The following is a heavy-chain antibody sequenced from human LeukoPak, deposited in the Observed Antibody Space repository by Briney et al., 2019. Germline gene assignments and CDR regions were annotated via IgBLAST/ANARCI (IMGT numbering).Heavy chain of an antibody. J-gene: IGHJ4*02. D-gene: IGHD1-26*01. CDR2: IYHSGST. CDR3: ARVNQVGTIDY. Sequence: SETLSLTCTVSGYSISSGYYWGWIRQPPGKGLEWIGSIYHSGSTYYNPSLKSRVTISVDTSKNQFSLKLSSVTAADTAVYYCARVNQVGTIDYWGQGTLVTVSS. V-gene: IGHV4-38-2*02. CDR1: GYSISSGYY.